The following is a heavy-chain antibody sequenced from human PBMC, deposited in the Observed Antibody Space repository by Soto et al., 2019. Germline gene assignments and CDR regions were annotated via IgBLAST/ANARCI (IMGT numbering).Heavy chain of an antibody. J-gene: IGHJ5*02. V-gene: IGHV5-51*01. CDR3: ARRGYYDSSGRQGFDP. Sequence: PGESLKISCQASGYSFTSYWIGWVRQMPGKGLEWMGIIYPGDSDTRYSPSFQGQVTISADKSISTAYLQWSSLKASDTAMYYCARRGYYDSSGRQGFDPWGQGTLVTVSS. CDR2: IYPGDSDT. D-gene: IGHD3-22*01. CDR1: GYSFTSYW.